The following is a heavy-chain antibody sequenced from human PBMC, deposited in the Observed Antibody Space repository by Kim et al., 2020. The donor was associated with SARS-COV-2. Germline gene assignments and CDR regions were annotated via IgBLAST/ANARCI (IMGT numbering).Heavy chain of an antibody. CDR1: GFTFSSYS. D-gene: IGHD3-22*01. CDR3: ARDESMETMIVPYGMDV. J-gene: IGHJ6*02. CDR2: ISSSSSTI. V-gene: IGHV3-48*02. Sequence: GGSLRLSCAASGFTFSSYSMNWVSQAPGKGLEWVSYISSSSSTIYYADSVKGRFTISRDNAKNSLYLQMNSLRDEDTAVYYCARDESMETMIVPYGMDVWGQGTTVTVSS.